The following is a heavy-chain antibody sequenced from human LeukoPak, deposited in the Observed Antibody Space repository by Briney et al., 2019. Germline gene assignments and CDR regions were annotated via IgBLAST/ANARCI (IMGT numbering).Heavy chain of an antibody. CDR2: MRSQTFDETR. CDR3: TSSITLVRGVVD. CDR1: GLTFGDFS. V-gene: IGHV3-49*04. J-gene: IGHJ4*02. Sequence: PGRSLRLSCAASGLTFGDFSMGWVRQAPGKGLEWVGLMRSQTFDETREYAASVEGRFSMSRDDSKSIAYLQMNSLKTEDTAVYYCTSSITLVRGVVDWGQGTLVTVSS. D-gene: IGHD3-10*01.